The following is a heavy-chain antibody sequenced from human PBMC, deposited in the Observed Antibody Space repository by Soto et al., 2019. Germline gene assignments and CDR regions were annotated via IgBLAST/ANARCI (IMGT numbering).Heavy chain of an antibody. D-gene: IGHD3-22*01. CDR1: GGTFSSYA. Sequence: QVQLVQSGAEVKKPGSSVKVSCKASGGTFSSYAISWVRQAPGQGLEWMGGIIPIFGTANYAQRFQGRVTITADESTSTAYMELSSLRSEDTAVYYCASRQYYDSSGYYVDYYGMDVWGQGTTVTVSS. V-gene: IGHV1-69*12. CDR2: IIPIFGTA. CDR3: ASRQYYDSSGYYVDYYGMDV. J-gene: IGHJ6*02.